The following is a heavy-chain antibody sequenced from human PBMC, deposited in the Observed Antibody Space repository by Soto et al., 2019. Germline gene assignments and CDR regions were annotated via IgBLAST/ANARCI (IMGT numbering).Heavy chain of an antibody. CDR2: ISSSSSTI. Sequence: PGGSLRLSCAASGFTFSSYSMNWVRQAPGKGLEWVSYISSSSSTIYYADSVKGRFTISRDNAKNSLYLQMNSLRAEDTAVYYCARDPGIAAAGPDAFDIWGQGTMVTVSS. D-gene: IGHD6-13*01. CDR3: ARDPGIAAAGPDAFDI. CDR1: GFTFSSYS. J-gene: IGHJ3*02. V-gene: IGHV3-48*01.